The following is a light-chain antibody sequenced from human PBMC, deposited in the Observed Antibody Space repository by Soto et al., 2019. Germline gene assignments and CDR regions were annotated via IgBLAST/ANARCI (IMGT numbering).Light chain of an antibody. CDR1: SSDIGSYNL. J-gene: IGLJ2*01. V-gene: IGLV2-23*01. CDR2: EGS. Sequence: QSALTQPASVSGSPGQSITISCTGTSSDIGSYNLVSWYQQHPGKAPKLIIYEGSEWPSGVSDRFSGSKSGNTASLTIFGLQTEDETEYYCCSYAGSRGVVFGGGTKLTVL. CDR3: CSYAGSRGVV.